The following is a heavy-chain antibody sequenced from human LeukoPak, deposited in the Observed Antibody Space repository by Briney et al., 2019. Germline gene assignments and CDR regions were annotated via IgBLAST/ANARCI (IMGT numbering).Heavy chain of an antibody. CDR1: GYSFTSYW. J-gene: IGHJ6*04. Sequence: GESLKISCKGSGYSFTSYWISWVRQMPGKGLEWMGRIDPSDSYTNYSPSFQGHVTISADKSISTAYLQWSSLKASDTAMYYCARYGDWTYYYYGMDVRGKGTTVTVSS. CDR2: IDPSDSYT. V-gene: IGHV5-10-1*01. CDR3: ARYGDWTYYYYGMDV. D-gene: IGHD4-17*01.